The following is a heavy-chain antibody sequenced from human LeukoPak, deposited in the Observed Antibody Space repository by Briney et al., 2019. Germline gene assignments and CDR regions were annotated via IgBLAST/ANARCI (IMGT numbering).Heavy chain of an antibody. J-gene: IGHJ4*02. CDR3: ARDRYYYDSSGYYQLDY. CDR2: IYYSGST. CDR1: GGSISSYY. Sequence: SETLSLTCTVSGGSISSYYWSWIRQPPGKGLEWIGYIYYSGSTNYNPSLKSRVTISVDTSKNQFSLKLSSVTAADTAVYYCARDRYYYDSSGYYQLDYWGQGTLVTVSS. V-gene: IGHV4-59*12. D-gene: IGHD3-22*01.